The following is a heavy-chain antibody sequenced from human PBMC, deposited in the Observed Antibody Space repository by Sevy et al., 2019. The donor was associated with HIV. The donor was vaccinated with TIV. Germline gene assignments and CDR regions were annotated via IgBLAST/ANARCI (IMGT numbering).Heavy chain of an antibody. Sequence: GGYLRLSCAASGFSLNNYWMNWVRQAPGKGLERVANIKQDGSVKYYVDSVKGRFTISRDNARNLLYLQMNSLRVEDTAVYYCVRAIAAAGSFWGQGTLVTVSS. CDR3: VRAIAAAGSF. CDR1: GFSLNNYW. V-gene: IGHV3-7*01. D-gene: IGHD6-13*01. J-gene: IGHJ4*02. CDR2: IKQDGSVK.